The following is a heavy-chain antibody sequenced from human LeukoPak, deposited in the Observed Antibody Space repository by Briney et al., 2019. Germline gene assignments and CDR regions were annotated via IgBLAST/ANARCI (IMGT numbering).Heavy chain of an antibody. V-gene: IGHV3-30*02. D-gene: IGHD3-16*01. Sequence: PGGSLRLSCAASGFTFSNYGMYWVRQAPGKGLEWVTFIQKDGGSKFYADSVKGRFTISRDNSKKTVYLQMSSLTIEDTAVYYCAKEPGEGGSAFDYWGQGTLVTVYS. CDR3: AKEPGEGGSAFDY. CDR1: GFTFSNYG. J-gene: IGHJ4*02. CDR2: IQKDGGSK.